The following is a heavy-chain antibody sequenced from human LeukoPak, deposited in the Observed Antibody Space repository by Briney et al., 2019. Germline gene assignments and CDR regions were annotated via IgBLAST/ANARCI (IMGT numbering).Heavy chain of an antibody. CDR2: ISAYNGNT. Sequence: ASVKVSCKASGYTFTSYGISWVRQAPGQGLEWMGWISAYNGNTNYAQKLQGRVTMTTDTSTSTAYMELRSLRPDATAVYYCARESMITFGGDTFDPWGQGTLVTVSS. D-gene: IGHD3-16*01. V-gene: IGHV1-18*04. J-gene: IGHJ5*02. CDR3: ARESMITFGGDTFDP. CDR1: GYTFTSYG.